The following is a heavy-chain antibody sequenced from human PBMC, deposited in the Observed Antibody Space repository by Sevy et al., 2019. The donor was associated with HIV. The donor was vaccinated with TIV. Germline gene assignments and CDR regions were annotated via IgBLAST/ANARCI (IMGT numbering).Heavy chain of an antibody. CDR2: INPNSGGT. V-gene: IGHV1-2*02. CDR3: ARLEMDSSGWLY. CDR1: GYAFTGYY. J-gene: IGHJ4*02. Sequence: ASVKVSCKASGYAFTGYYMHWVRQAPGQGLEWMGWINPNSGGTNYAQKFQGRVTMTRDTSISTAYMELSRLRSDDTAVYYCARLEMDSSGWLYLGQGTLVTVSS. D-gene: IGHD6-19*01.